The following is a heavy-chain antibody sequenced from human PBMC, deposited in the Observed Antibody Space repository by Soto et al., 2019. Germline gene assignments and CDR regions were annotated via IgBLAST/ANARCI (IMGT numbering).Heavy chain of an antibody. V-gene: IGHV1-2*04. CDR3: ATDLSNIGSCSYDYGMDG. CDR2: INPNSGGT. Sequence: ASVKVSCKASGYTFTGYYMHWVRQAPGQGXEWMGWINPNSGGTNYAQKFQGWVTMTRVTSISTAYMELSSLRSDDTAVYYCATDLSNIGSCSYDYGMDGWGHWTTGAVAS. D-gene: IGHD5-12*01. CDR1: GYTFTGYY. J-gene: IGHJ6*02.